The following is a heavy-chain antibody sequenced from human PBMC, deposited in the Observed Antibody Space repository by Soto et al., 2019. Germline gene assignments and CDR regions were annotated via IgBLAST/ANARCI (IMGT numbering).Heavy chain of an antibody. CDR2: MNPNSGNT. CDR1: GSTFTSYD. CDR3: ARVAYSNYYYYYMDV. D-gene: IGHD4-4*01. J-gene: IGHJ6*03. V-gene: IGHV1-8*01. Sequence: ASVKGACKTSGSTFTSYDSNWGRQAKGQGLEWMGWMNPNSGNTGYAQKFQGRVTMTRNTSISTAYMELSSLRSEDTAVYYCARVAYSNYYYYYMDVWGKGTTVTVSS.